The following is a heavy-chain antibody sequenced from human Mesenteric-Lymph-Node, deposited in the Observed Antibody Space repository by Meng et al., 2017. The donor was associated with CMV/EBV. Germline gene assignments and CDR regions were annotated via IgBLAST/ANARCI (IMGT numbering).Heavy chain of an antibody. CDR1: GYTFIDYY. D-gene: IGHD3-9*01. Sequence: QVQLVQSGAEVKKPGASVRGSGKASGYTFIDYYINWVRQAPGQGLEWMGRINPKTGGRSYAQNFQGRVTMTRDTSINTAYMEVNRLNSDDTAMYYCARDRDTDWYSPFDYWGPGTLVTVSS. CDR2: INPKTGGR. J-gene: IGHJ4*02. CDR3: ARDRDTDWYSPFDY. V-gene: IGHV1-2*06.